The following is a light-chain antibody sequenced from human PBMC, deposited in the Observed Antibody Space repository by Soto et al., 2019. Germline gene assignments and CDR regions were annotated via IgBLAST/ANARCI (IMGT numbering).Light chain of an antibody. CDR2: EVS. J-gene: IGLJ2*01. V-gene: IGLV2-8*01. CDR1: TGDIGGYNY. CDR3: SSYAGSNNLL. Sequence: QSALTQPPSASGSPGQSVTISCTGTTGDIGGYNYVSWYQQHPGKAPKLMIYEVSKRPSGVPDRFSGSQSGNTASLTVSGLQAEDEADYYCSSYAGSNNLLFGGGTKLTVL.